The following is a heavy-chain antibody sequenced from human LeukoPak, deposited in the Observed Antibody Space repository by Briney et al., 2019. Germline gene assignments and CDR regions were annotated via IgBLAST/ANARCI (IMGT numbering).Heavy chain of an antibody. J-gene: IGHJ3*02. CDR1: GGSITNYY. CDR2: VYASGAT. CDR3: ARHGKGVTYLYTFDI. V-gene: IGHV4-59*08. D-gene: IGHD1-26*01. Sequence: PSETLSLTCTVSGGSITNYYWSWIRQPPGEGLEWIGYVYASGATNSNPSLKSRVTISVDTSKNQFSLKLSSVTAADTAVYYCARHGKGVTYLYTFDIWGQGTVVAVSS.